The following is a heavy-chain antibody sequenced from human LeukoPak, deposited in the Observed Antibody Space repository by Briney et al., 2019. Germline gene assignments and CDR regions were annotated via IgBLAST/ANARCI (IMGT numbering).Heavy chain of an antibody. CDR2: ISWNSGSI. V-gene: IGHV3-9*01. Sequence: PGRSLRLSCAASGFTFDDYAMHWVRQAPGKGLEWVSGISWNSGSIGYADSVKGRFTISRDNAKNSLYLQMNSLRAEDTALYYCAKDTVAGTFNPLFDYWGHGTLVTVSS. CDR1: GFTFDDYA. CDR3: AKDTVAGTFNPLFDY. J-gene: IGHJ4*01. D-gene: IGHD6-19*01.